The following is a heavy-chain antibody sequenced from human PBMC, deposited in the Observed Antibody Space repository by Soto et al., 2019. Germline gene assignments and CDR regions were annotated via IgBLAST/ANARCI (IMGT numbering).Heavy chain of an antibody. D-gene: IGHD3-10*01. CDR3: ARDRNFYGSGSSPPDLGY. CDR2: IIPILDAV. CDR1: GGTFSNYA. J-gene: IGHJ4*02. Sequence: SVKVSCKASGGTFSNYAISWVRQAPGQGLEWMGGIIPILDAVFYAPKFQGRVTITADESTSTAYIQLSSLSSEVKAMYYCARDRNFYGSGSSPPDLGYWGQGTLVTVSS. V-gene: IGHV1-69*13.